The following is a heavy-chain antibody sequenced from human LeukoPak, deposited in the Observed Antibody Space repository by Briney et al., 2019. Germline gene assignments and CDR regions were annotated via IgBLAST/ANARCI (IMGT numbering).Heavy chain of an antibody. CDR1: GYTFTAYY. CDR2: IRPGDTRA. Sequence: GASVKVSFKASGYTFTAYYIQWVRQAPGQGLEWMGTIRPGDTRATYAQKFQGRVTMTWDMSTTTGYMELSSLRSEDTAVYYCVREKSGGTYDYWGQGTLVTVSS. J-gene: IGHJ4*02. D-gene: IGHD3-16*01. V-gene: IGHV1-46*01. CDR3: VREKSGGTYDY.